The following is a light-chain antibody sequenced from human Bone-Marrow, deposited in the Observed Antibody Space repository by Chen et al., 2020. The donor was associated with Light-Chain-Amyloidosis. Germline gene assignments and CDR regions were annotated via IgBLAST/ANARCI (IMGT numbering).Light chain of an antibody. J-gene: IGLJ1*01. Sequence: QSALTQPASVSGSPGQSITIPCTGTSSDVGGDNHVSWDQQHPDKAPKLMIYEVTNRPSWVPERFSGSKSDNTASLTISGLQTEDEADYFCSSYTITNTLVFGSGTRVTVL. CDR2: EVT. CDR1: SSDVGGDNH. V-gene: IGLV2-14*01. CDR3: SSYTITNTLV.